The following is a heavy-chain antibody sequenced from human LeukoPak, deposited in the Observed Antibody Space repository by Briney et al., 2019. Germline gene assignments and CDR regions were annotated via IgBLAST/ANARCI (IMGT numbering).Heavy chain of an antibody. CDR3: AREKVVIAATHYYGMDV. J-gene: IGHJ6*02. D-gene: IGHD2-15*01. V-gene: IGHV6-1*01. Sequence: SQTLSLTCAISGDIFSTNTAAWRWIRQSPSRGLEWLGRTYYRSKLYNYYAGSVKSRIIFNPDTSKNQFSLQLNSVTPEDTAVYYCAREKVVIAATHYYGMDVWAKGPRSPSP. CDR1: GDIFSTNTAA. CDR2: TYYRSKLYN.